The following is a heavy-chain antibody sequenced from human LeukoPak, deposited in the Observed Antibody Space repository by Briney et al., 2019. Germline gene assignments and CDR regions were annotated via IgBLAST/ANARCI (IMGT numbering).Heavy chain of an antibody. CDR3: ARDPTTVTKGLDI. J-gene: IGHJ3*02. CDR1: GDSMNSHY. D-gene: IGHD4-17*01. CDR2: ISYIGST. Sequence: SETLSLTCTVSGDSMNSHYWSWIRQPPGRGLEWIGYISYIGSTNYNPSLKSRVTISVGTSKNQFSLKLSSVTAADTAVYYCARDPTTVTKGLDIWGKGTMVTVSS. V-gene: IGHV4-59*11.